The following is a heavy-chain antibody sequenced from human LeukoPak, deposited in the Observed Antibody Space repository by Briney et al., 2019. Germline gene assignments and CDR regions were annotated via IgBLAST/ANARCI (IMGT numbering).Heavy chain of an antibody. Sequence: GGSLRLSCTASGFTFGDYAMSWVRQAPGKGLEWVGFISSKAYGGTTEYAASVKGRFTISRDDSKSIAYLQMNSLKTEDTAVYYCTRVGGYGSGSYYPYYFDYWGQGTLVTVSS. CDR3: TRVGGYGSGSYYPYYFDY. V-gene: IGHV3-49*04. CDR1: GFTFGDYA. CDR2: ISSKAYGGTT. J-gene: IGHJ4*02. D-gene: IGHD3-10*01.